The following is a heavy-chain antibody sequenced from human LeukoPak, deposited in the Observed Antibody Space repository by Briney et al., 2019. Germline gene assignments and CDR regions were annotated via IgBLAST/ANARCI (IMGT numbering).Heavy chain of an antibody. V-gene: IGHV3-53*01. Sequence: PGGSLRLSCAASGFTFSSYAMSWVRQAPGKGLEWVSVIYSGGSTYYADSVKGRFTISRGNSKNTLYLQMNSLRAEDTAVYYWARSSIAAAGTEFDYWGQGTLVTVSS. D-gene: IGHD6-13*01. J-gene: IGHJ4*02. CDR3: ARSSIAAAGTEFDY. CDR1: GFTFSSYA. CDR2: IYSGGST.